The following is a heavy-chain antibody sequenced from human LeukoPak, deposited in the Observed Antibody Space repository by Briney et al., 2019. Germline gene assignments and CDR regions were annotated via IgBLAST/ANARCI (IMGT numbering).Heavy chain of an antibody. CDR3: AKGPDSYGHYYFDY. CDR2: ISYDGSNK. Sequence: GGSLRLSCAASGFTFSAYAMHWVRQAPGKGLEWVAVISYDGSNKYYADSVKGRFTISRDNSKNTLYLQMNSLRAEDTAVYYCAKGPDSYGHYYFDYWGQGTLVTVSS. CDR1: GFTFSAYA. D-gene: IGHD5-18*01. J-gene: IGHJ4*02. V-gene: IGHV3-30*04.